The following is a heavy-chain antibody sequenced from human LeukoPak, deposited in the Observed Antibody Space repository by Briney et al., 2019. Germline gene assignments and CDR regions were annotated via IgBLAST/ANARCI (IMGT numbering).Heavy chain of an antibody. CDR2: IKQDGSEK. CDR1: GFTFSSYW. J-gene: IGHJ4*02. D-gene: IGHD5-12*01. V-gene: IGHV3-7*01. CDR3: AREGDIGLDY. Sequence: GGSLRLSCAAPGFTFSSYWMSWVRQAPGKGLEWVANIKQDGSEKYYVDSVKGRFTISRDNAKNSLYLQMNSLRAEDTAVYYCAREGDIGLDYWGQGTLVTVSS.